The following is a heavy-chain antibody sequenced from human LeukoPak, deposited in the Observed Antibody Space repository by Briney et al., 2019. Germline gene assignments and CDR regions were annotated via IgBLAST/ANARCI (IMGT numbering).Heavy chain of an antibody. CDR2: IYTSGST. Sequence: PSETLSLTCTVSGGSISSGTYYWSWIRQPAGKGLEWIGRIYTSGSTNYNPSLKSRVTISVDTSKNQFSLKLRSVTAADTAVYYCARDGMVRGGYFDYWGQGTLVTVSS. J-gene: IGHJ4*02. V-gene: IGHV4-61*02. CDR3: ARDGMVRGGYFDY. CDR1: GGSISSGTYY. D-gene: IGHD3-10*01.